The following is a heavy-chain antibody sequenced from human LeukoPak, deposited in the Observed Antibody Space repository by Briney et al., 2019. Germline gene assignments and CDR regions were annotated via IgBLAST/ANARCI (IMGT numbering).Heavy chain of an antibody. J-gene: IGHJ4*02. CDR3: ARYDVGWYYFDY. V-gene: IGHV4-4*02. D-gene: IGHD6-19*01. CDR1: GGSISSSNW. CDR2: IYHSGST. Sequence: SGTLSLTCVVSGGSISSSNWWSWVRQHPEKGLEWIGEIYHSGSTNYNPSLKSRVTISVDKSKNQFSLKLSSVTAADTAVYYCARYDVGWYYFDYWGQGTLVTVSS.